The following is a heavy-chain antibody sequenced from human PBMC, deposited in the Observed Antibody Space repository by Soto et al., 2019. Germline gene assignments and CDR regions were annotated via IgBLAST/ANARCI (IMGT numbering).Heavy chain of an antibody. CDR3: ARGPLVVLNYFES. Sequence: SVKVPCKASGGTFRNYPINWVRQAPGQGLEWMGSIFPLTDIPDYAQNFQARLTISADKSTSTAYMELSSLTSDDTAMYFCARGPLVVLNYFESWGQGTLVTSPQ. V-gene: IGHV1-69*04. CDR1: GGTFRNYP. CDR2: IFPLTDIP. J-gene: IGHJ4*02.